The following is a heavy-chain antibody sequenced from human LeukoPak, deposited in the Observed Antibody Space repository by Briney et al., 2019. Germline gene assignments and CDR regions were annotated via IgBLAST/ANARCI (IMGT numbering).Heavy chain of an antibody. CDR1: GGSFSGYY. CDR2: INHIGST. CDR3: ARVRSRYYYDSSGYYDYFDY. J-gene: IGHJ4*02. Sequence: SETLSLTCSVDGGSFSGYYLSWIRQPPGKGLEGIGEINHIGSTNYSPALKSRVTISVDTSKNQFSLQLSSVTAADPAVYYCARVRSRYYYDSSGYYDYFDYWGQGTLVTVSS. V-gene: IGHV4-34*01. D-gene: IGHD3-22*01.